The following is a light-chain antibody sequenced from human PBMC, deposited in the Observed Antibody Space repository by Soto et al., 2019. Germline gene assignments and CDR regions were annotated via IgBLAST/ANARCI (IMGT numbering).Light chain of an antibody. V-gene: IGLV2-11*01. CDR3: CSYTGTYVVL. J-gene: IGLJ3*02. Sequence: QSALTQPRSVSGSPGQSVTISCTGAGSDVSNYNFLSWYQQYPGKAPKVIIYDVNKRPSGVPDRFSGSKSDKAASLTISGLQAEDEADYFCCSYTGTYVVLFGGGTQLTVL. CDR1: GSDVSNYNF. CDR2: DVN.